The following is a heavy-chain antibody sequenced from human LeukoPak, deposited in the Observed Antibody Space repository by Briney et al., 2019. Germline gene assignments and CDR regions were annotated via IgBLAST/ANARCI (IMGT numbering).Heavy chain of an antibody. CDR1: GFTFSSYS. D-gene: IGHD5-24*01. V-gene: IGHV3-21*01. CDR2: ISSSSSYI. Sequence: GGSLRLSCAASGFTFSSYSMNWVRQAPGKGLEWVSSISSSSSYIYYADSVKGRFTISRDNAKNSLYLQMNSLRAEDTAVYYCARGRDGYNGKGGFDYWGQGTLVTVSS. J-gene: IGHJ4*02. CDR3: ARGRDGYNGKGGFDY.